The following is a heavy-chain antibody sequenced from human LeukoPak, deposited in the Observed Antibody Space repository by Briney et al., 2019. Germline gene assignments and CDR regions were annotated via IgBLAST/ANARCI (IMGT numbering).Heavy chain of an antibody. D-gene: IGHD3-9*01. V-gene: IGHV1-2*02. CDR3: ARGIKTWRLRYFEGWFDP. CDR2: INPNTGGT. Sequence: ASVEVSCKASGYTFTGYYMHWVRQAPGQGLEWMGWINPNTGGTNYAQKFQGRVTMTRDTSISTAYMELSRLRSDDTAVYYCARGIKTWRLRYFEGWFDPWGQGTLVTVSS. CDR1: GYTFTGYY. J-gene: IGHJ5*02.